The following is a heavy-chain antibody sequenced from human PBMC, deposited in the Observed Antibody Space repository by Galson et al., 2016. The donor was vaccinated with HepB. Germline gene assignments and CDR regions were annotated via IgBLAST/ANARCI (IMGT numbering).Heavy chain of an antibody. V-gene: IGHV4-59*01. CDR3: ARLLDGYNYLDY. J-gene: IGHJ4*02. Sequence: SETLSLTCTVSGDSISTYFWIWIRQPPGKGLEWIGFVYNSRSTKSNPSLKSRVTMSEDTSKNQLFLKLTSVTAADTAVYYCARLLDGYNYLDYWGQGTRVTVSS. CDR1: GDSISTYF. D-gene: IGHD5-24*01. CDR2: VYNSRST.